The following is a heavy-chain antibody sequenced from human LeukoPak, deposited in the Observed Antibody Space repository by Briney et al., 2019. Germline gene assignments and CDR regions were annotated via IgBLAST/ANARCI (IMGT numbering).Heavy chain of an antibody. CDR1: GYTFKNYD. CDR2: MNPNNDNA. D-gene: IGHD6-25*01. Sequence: ASVKVSCKASGYTFKNYDINWVRQAPGQGLEWMAWMNPNNDNAGSAQKFQGRVTMARDTSINTAYMELSSLRSDDTGVYYCARAAAGGDDPFDVWGQGSLIIVSS. V-gene: IGHV1-8*01. CDR3: ARAAAGGDDPFDV. J-gene: IGHJ3*01.